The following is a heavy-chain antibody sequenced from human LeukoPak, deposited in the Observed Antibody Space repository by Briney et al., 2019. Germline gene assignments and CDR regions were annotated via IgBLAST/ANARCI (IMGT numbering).Heavy chain of an antibody. CDR3: ARRWGIAVAGAFDY. CDR2: ISGSDDST. Sequence: SGGSLRLSCAASGFTFSNYAMRWVRQAPGKGLEWVSGISGSDDSTYYADSVKGRFTISRDNSKNTLYLQMNSLRAEDTAVYCCARRWGIAVAGAFDYWGQGTLVTVSS. J-gene: IGHJ4*02. V-gene: IGHV3-23*01. D-gene: IGHD6-19*01. CDR1: GFTFSNYA.